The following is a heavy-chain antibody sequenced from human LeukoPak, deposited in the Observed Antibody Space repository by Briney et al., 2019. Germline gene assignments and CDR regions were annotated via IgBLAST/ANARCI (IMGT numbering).Heavy chain of an antibody. CDR3: GRRRGMGSLDY. J-gene: IGHJ4*02. CDR1: GFTFSSYW. CDR2: IKQDGSEK. D-gene: IGHD2-8*01. Sequence: GGSLRLSCAASGFTFSSYWMSWVRQAPGKGLEWVANIKQDGSEKNCVDSVRGRFTISRDNAKNSLYLQMNSLRAEDTAVYYCGRRRGMGSLDYWGQGALVTVSS. V-gene: IGHV3-7*03.